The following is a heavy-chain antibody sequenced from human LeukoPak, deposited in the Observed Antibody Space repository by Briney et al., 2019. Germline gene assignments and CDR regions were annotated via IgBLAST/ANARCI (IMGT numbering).Heavy chain of an antibody. V-gene: IGHV3-7*01. CDR2: IKQDGSEK. CDR3: ARVRSGSSAGNYGMDV. Sequence: GGSLRLSCAASGFTFSSYWMSWVRQAPGKGLEWVANIKQDGSEKYYVDSVKGRFTISRDNAKNSLYLQMNSLRAEDTAVYYCARVRSGSSAGNYGMDVWGQGTTVTVSS. CDR1: GFTFSSYW. D-gene: IGHD1-26*01. J-gene: IGHJ6*02.